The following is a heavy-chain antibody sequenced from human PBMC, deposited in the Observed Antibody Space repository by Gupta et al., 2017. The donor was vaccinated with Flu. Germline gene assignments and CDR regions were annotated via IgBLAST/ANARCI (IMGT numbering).Heavy chain of an antibody. D-gene: IGHD5-24*01. J-gene: IGHJ6*02. V-gene: IGHV3-30*18. Sequence: QEEVVESGGDVVQPGRSLRLSCAAFGFSFRNYGIHWVRQAPGKGLEWVASISHDGSIRNYADSVQGRFTISRDNSESRVYLQMSSLRIEDTAVYYCAKDWRWNYNNYGMNVWGQGTTVTVSS. CDR1: GFSFRNYG. CDR3: AKDWRWNYNNYGMNV. CDR2: ISHDGSIR.